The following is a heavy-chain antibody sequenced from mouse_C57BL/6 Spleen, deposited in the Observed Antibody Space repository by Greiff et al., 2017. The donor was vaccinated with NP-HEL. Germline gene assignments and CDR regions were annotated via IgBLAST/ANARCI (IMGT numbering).Heavy chain of an antibody. CDR2: IYPGDGDT. D-gene: IGHD1-1*01. J-gene: IGHJ2*01. V-gene: IGHV1-80*01. Sequence: VQLVESGAELVKPGASVKISCKASGYAFSSYWMNWVKQRPGKGLEWIGQIYPGDGDTNYNGKFKGKATLTADKSSSTAYMQLSSLTSEDSAVYFCARRGYGSKYYFDYWGQGTTLTVSS. CDR3: ARRGYGSKYYFDY. CDR1: GYAFSSYW.